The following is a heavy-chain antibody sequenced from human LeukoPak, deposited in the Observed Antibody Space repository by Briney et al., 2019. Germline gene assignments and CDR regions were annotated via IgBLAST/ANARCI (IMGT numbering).Heavy chain of an antibody. CDR1: GFTFSSYS. V-gene: IGHV3-21*01. CDR3: AGEGSSGWLALDY. CDR2: ISSKSSNI. Sequence: GGSLRLSCAASGFTFSSYSMNWVRQAPGKGLEWVSSISSKSSNIYYADSVKGRFTISRDNAKNSMYLQMNSLRAEDTAVYYCAGEGSSGWLALDYWGQGTLVTVSS. D-gene: IGHD6-19*01. J-gene: IGHJ4*02.